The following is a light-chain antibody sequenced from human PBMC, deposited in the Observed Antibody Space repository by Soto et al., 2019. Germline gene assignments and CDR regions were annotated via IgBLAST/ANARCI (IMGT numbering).Light chain of an antibody. J-gene: IGKJ5*01. CDR1: QSVSNY. CDR2: DAS. V-gene: IGKV3-11*01. Sequence: EIVLTQSPATLSLSPGERATLSCRASQSVSNYLAWYQQKPGQAPRLLIYDASSRAAGIPARFTGSWSGTDFTLTISSLEPEDFAVYHCQQRSNWPSITFGQGTRLEIK. CDR3: QQRSNWPSIT.